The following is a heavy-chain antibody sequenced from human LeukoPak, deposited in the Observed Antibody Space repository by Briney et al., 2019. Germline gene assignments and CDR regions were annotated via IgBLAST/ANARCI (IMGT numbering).Heavy chain of an antibody. CDR1: GYTFTGYY. CDR3: ARANKVATISRYYYYYYMDV. D-gene: IGHD5-12*01. V-gene: IGHV1-2*02. CDR2: INPNSGGT. J-gene: IGHJ6*03. Sequence: ASVKVSCKASGYTFTGYYMHWVRQAPGQGLEWMGWINPNSGGTDYAQKFQGRVTMTRDTSISTAYMELSRLRSDDTAVYYCARANKVATISRYYYYYYMDVWGKGTTVTVSS.